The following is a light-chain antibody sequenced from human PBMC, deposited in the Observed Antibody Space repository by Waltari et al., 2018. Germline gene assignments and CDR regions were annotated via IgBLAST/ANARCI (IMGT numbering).Light chain of an antibody. Sequence: DIQMTHSPPSLSASVGDRVTITCRASQGIRTDLGWYQQKPGKAPRRLIYAAPSLQSGVPSRFSGSGSGTEFTLTISSLQPEDFASYYCLQYNSYPWTFGQGTKVEIK. V-gene: IGKV1-17*01. CDR2: AAP. J-gene: IGKJ1*01. CDR3: LQYNSYPWT. CDR1: QGIRTD.